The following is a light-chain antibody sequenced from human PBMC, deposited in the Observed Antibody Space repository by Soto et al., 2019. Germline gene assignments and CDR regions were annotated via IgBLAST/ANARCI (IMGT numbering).Light chain of an antibody. J-gene: IGLJ1*01. CDR3: QAWDSSTALV. CDR2: QDS. V-gene: IGLV3-1*01. Sequence: SYELTQPPSVSVSPGQTASITCSGDKLGDKYACWYQQKPGQSLVLVIYQDSKRPSGIPERFSGSNSGNTATLTISGTQAMDEADYYCQAWDSSTALVFGTGTKLTVL. CDR1: KLGDKY.